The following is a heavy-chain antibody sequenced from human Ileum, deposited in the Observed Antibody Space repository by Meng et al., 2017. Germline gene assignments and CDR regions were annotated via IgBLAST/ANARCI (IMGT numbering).Heavy chain of an antibody. D-gene: IGHD1-26*01. CDR1: GFSFSTYP. CDR2: IRGKADGT. V-gene: IGHV3-64*01. Sequence: GESLKISCAASGFSFSTYPMHWVRQAPGKGLEFLSSIRGKADGTAYANSVKGRFIISRDNSKNTLYLQMGSLRTEDTAIYYCARDDASGFHFDYWGQGTVVTVSS. CDR3: ARDDASGFHFDY. J-gene: IGHJ4*02.